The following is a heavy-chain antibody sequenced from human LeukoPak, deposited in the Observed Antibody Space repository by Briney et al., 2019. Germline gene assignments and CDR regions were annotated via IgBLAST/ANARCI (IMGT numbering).Heavy chain of an antibody. V-gene: IGHV3-15*04. CDR1: GFTFNYAW. D-gene: IGHD1-7*01. J-gene: IGHJ6*02. CDR2: TVSEIDGGTT. Sequence: GGSLRLSCAASGFTFNYAWMSWVRQVPGKGLEWVGQTVSEIDGGTTGYAAPVKGRFTISRDDSKSTLYLQMNSLKIEDTAVYYCTTDEDWNYARKDVWGQGATVIVSS. CDR3: TTDEDWNYARKDV.